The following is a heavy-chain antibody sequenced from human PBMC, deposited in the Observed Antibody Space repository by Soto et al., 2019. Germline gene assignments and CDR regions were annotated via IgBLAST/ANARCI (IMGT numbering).Heavy chain of an antibody. CDR3: ARRGPGTYFDY. Sequence: GASVKVSCKASGGTFSSNTISWVRQAPGQGLEWMGRIIPILGIANYAQKFQGRVTITADKSTSTAYMELSSPRTEDTAVYYCARRGPGTYFDYWGQGTLVTVSS. V-gene: IGHV1-69*02. CDR2: IIPILGIA. J-gene: IGHJ4*02. D-gene: IGHD6-13*01. CDR1: GGTFSSNT.